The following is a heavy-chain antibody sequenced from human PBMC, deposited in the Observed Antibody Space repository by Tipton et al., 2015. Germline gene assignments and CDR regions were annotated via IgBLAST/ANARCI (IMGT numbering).Heavy chain of an antibody. CDR1: GFTVSSDY. CDR2: IYTTGST. J-gene: IGHJ6*02. CDR3: ARPSVTTNYYGMDV. V-gene: IGHV3-53*01. Sequence: GSLRLSCAASGFTVSSDYMSWVRQAPGKGLEWVSVIYTTGSTYYADSVKGRFTISRDNAKNSLYLQMNSLRAEDTAVYYCARPSVTTNYYGMDVWGQGTTVTVSS. D-gene: IGHD4-17*01.